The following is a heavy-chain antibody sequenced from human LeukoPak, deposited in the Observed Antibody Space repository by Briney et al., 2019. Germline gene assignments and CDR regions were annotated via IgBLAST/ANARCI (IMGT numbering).Heavy chain of an antibody. CDR2: TYSGGGT. Sequence: GGSLRLSCAVSGFTVSSNYMNWVRQAPGKGLEWVSVTYSGGGTYYADSVKGRFTISRDDSKNTLYLQMNSLRAEDTAVYYCARLPPVRDYYYMDVWGKGTTVTVS. J-gene: IGHJ6*03. CDR3: ARLPPVRDYYYMDV. D-gene: IGHD4-17*01. V-gene: IGHV3-53*01. CDR1: GFTVSSNY.